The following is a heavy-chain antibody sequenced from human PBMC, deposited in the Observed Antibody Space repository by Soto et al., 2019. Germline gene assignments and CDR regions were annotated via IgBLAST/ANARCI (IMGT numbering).Heavy chain of an antibody. CDR3: ARAGLEWLQMNWFDP. D-gene: IGHD3-3*01. CDR1: GGSFSGYY. CDR2: INHSGST. J-gene: IGHJ5*02. Sequence: PSETLSLTCAVYGGSFSGYYWSWIRQPPGKGLEWIGEINHSGSTNYNPSLKSRVTISVDTSKNQFSLKLSSVTAADTAVYYCARAGLEWLQMNWFDPWGQGTLVTVSS. V-gene: IGHV4-34*01.